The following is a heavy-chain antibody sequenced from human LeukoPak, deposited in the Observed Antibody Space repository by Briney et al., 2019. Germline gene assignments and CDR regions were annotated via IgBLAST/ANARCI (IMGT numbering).Heavy chain of an antibody. CDR1: GFTFSSYS. Sequence: GGSLRLSCAASGFTFSSYSMNWVRQAPGKGLEWVSSISSSSSYIYYADSVKGRFTISRDNSKNTLYLQMNSLRAEDTAVYYCAKFSAVEGPGYWGQGTLVTVSS. CDR3: AKFSAVEGPGY. D-gene: IGHD2/OR15-2a*01. CDR2: ISSSSSYI. V-gene: IGHV3-21*04. J-gene: IGHJ4*02.